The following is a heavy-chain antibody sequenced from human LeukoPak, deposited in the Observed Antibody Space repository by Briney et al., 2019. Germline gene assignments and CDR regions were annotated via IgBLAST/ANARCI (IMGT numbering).Heavy chain of an antibody. V-gene: IGHV3-66*01. D-gene: IGHD4-23*01. CDR2: IYSGGIT. CDR1: GFTFSTYY. CDR3: ARVVIRPYYFDY. Sequence: PGGSLRLSCAASGFTFSTYYMNWVRQAPGKGLEWVSVIYSGGITDYASSVEGRFTISRDNSKNTLHLQMNNLRAEDTAVYYCARVVIRPYYFDYWGQGTLVTVSS. J-gene: IGHJ4*02.